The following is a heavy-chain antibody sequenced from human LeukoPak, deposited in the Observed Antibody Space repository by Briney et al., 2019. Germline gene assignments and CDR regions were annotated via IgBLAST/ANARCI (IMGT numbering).Heavy chain of an antibody. CDR3: ARTYSNNYYYYMDV. V-gene: IGHV4-59*08. J-gene: IGHJ6*03. CDR2: IYYSGST. Sequence: SETLSLTCTVSGGSISSYYWSWIRQPPGKGLEWIGYIYYSGSTNYNPSLKSRVTRSVDTSKNQFSLKLSSVTAADTAVYYCARTYSNNYYYYMDVWGKGTTVTVSS. CDR1: GGSISSYY. D-gene: IGHD4-11*01.